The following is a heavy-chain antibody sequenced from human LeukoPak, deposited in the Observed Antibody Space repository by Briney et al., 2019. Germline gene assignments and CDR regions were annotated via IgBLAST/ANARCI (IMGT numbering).Heavy chain of an antibody. D-gene: IGHD2-15*01. J-gene: IGHJ4*02. CDR1: GFTFSSYT. V-gene: IGHV3-23*01. Sequence: GGSLRLSCAASGFTFSSYTMSCVRQAPGKGLQWVSAVSGSGGTTYYTNSVKGRFTISRDNSKNTVYLQMDSLRVEDTAVYYCVKEARYCSGGSCYAVLDYWGQGILVTVSS. CDR3: VKEARYCSGGSCYAVLDY. CDR2: VSGSGGTT.